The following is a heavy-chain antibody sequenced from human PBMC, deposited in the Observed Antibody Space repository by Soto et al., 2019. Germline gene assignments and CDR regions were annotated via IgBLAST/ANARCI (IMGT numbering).Heavy chain of an antibody. Sequence: PGGSLRLSCAASGFTFSSYSMNWVRQAPGKGLEWVSSISSSSSYIYYADSVKGRFTISRDNAKNSLYLQMNSLRAEDTAVYYCAREPGIVVVPAINWFDPWGQGTLVTSP. D-gene: IGHD2-2*01. CDR2: ISSSSSYI. J-gene: IGHJ5*02. CDR1: GFTFSSYS. V-gene: IGHV3-21*01. CDR3: AREPGIVVVPAINWFDP.